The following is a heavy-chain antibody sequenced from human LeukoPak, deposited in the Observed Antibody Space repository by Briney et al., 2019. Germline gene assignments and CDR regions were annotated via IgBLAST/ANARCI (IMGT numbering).Heavy chain of an antibody. CDR3: ARDGTAAGMGY. CDR2: INPSGGST. J-gene: IGHJ4*02. D-gene: IGHD6-13*01. V-gene: IGHV1-46*01. Sequence: ASVKVSCKASGYTFTSFYMYWVRQAPGQGLGWMGIINPSGGSTTYTQKFQDRVTMTRDMSTSTVYMELSSLRSEDTAVYYCARDGTAAGMGYWGQGTLVTVSS. CDR1: GYTFTSFY.